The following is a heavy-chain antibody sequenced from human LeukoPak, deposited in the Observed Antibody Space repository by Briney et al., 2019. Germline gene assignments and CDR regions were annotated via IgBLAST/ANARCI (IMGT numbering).Heavy chain of an antibody. CDR2: INHSGST. CDR3: ARRRAAAGLRRYYYYYYMDV. J-gene: IGHJ6*03. Sequence: SETLSLTCAVYGGSFSGYYWSWIRQPPGKGLEWIGEINHSGSTNYNPSLKSRVAISVDTSKNQFSLKLSSVTAADTAVYYCARRRAAAGLRRYYYYYYMDVWGKGTTVTVSS. V-gene: IGHV4-34*01. CDR1: GGSFSGYY. D-gene: IGHD6-13*01.